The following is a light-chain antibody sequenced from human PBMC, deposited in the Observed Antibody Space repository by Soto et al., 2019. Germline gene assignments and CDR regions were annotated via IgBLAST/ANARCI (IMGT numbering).Light chain of an antibody. CDR3: QQYENIPT. V-gene: IGKV1-33*01. CDR1: QNIKHY. CDR2: DAS. Sequence: DIQITQSPSSPSASVGHRLTITCQASQNIKHYLNWYQQKPGRAPKTLIYDASNLEAGVPSRFMVSGSGTDFTFPIRRMQPEDIATDDCQQYENIPTFCQGTRLEIK. J-gene: IGKJ5*01.